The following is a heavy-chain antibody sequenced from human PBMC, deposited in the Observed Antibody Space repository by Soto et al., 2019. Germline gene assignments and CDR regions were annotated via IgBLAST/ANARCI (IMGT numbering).Heavy chain of an antibody. CDR3: AVTYCSGGSCYLQGGAFDI. CDR1: GGSITSSSYY. Sequence: SETLSLTCAVSGGSITSSSYYWGWIRQAPGRGLEWIGTIYYRGSTYYNPSLKSRVTISADTSKNQFSLKLSSVTAADTAVYYCAVTYCSGGSCYLQGGAFDIWGQGTMVTVSS. D-gene: IGHD2-15*01. J-gene: IGHJ3*02. V-gene: IGHV4-39*07. CDR2: IYYRGST.